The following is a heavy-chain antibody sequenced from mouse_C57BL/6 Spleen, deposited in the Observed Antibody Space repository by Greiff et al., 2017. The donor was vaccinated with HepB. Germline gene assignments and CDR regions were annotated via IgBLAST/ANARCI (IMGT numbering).Heavy chain of an antibody. J-gene: IGHJ1*03. CDR3: TRQDYYGSSYYWYFDV. V-gene: IGHV1-5*01. Sequence: EVKLVESGTVLARPGASVKMSCKTSGYTFTSYWMHWVKQRPGQGLEWIGAIYPGNSDTSYNQKFKGKAKLTAVTSASTAYMALSSLTNEDSAVYYCTRQDYYGSSYYWYFDVWGTGTTVTVSS. D-gene: IGHD1-1*01. CDR2: IYPGNSDT. CDR1: GYTFTSYW.